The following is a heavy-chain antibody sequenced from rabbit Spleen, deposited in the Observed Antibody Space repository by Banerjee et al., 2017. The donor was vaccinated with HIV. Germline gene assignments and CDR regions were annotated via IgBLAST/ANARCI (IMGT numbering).Heavy chain of an antibody. V-gene: IGHV1S45*01. J-gene: IGHJ6*01. D-gene: IGHD8-1*01. CDR2: VGIGSGST. CDR1: GFSFSSGYY. Sequence: QEQLEESGGDLVKPEGSLTLTCTASGFSFSSGYYMCWVRQAPGKGLEWIGCVGIGSGSTYYASWAKGRFTISKTSSTTVDLKMTSLTAADTATYFCARDTGSSFSTYGMDLWGPGTLVTVS. CDR3: ARDTGSSFSTYGMDL.